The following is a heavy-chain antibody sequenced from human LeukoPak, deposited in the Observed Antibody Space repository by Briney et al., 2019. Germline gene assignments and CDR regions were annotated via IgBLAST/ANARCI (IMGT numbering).Heavy chain of an antibody. CDR2: ISSSSSTI. Sequence: PGGSLRLSCAASGFTFSSYSMNWVRQAPGKGLEWVSYISSSSSTIYYADSVKGRFTISRDNAKNSLYLQMNSLRGEDTAVYYCARVRTLYFDYWGQGTLVTVSS. J-gene: IGHJ4*02. CDR3: ARVRTLYFDY. D-gene: IGHD2/OR15-2a*01. V-gene: IGHV3-48*01. CDR1: GFTFSSYS.